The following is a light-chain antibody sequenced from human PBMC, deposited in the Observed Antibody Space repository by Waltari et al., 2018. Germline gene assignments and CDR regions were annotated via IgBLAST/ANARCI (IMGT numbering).Light chain of an antibody. V-gene: IGLV1-51*02. CDR2: ETN. Sequence: QSVLPQPPSVSAFPGHQVTIPCSGGPPTVGHTCAYWYRQCPGSVPEVLIFETNGRPTGTPDRFSASKSGTSATLDITGLQPGDEADYYCGTWDSSMAIWLFGGGT. CDR3: GTWDSSMAIWL. CDR1: PPTVGHTC. J-gene: IGLJ3*02.